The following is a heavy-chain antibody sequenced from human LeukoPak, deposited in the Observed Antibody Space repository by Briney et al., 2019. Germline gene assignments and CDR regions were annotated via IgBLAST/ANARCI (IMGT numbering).Heavy chain of an antibody. D-gene: IGHD3-22*01. Sequence: PSQTLSLTCTVSGGSISSGGYYWSWIRQHPGKGLEWIGYIYYSGSTYYNPSLKSRVTISVDTSKNQFSLKLSSVTAADTAVYYCAREGYDSSSYPYFDYWGQGTLVTVSS. CDR2: IYYSGST. V-gene: IGHV4-31*03. CDR1: GGSISSGGYY. J-gene: IGHJ4*02. CDR3: AREGYDSSSYPYFDY.